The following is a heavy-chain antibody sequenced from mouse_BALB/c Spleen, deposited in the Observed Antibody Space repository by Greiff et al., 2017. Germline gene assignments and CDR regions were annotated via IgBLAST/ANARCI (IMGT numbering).Heavy chain of an antibody. J-gene: IGHJ3*01. D-gene: IGHD2-4*01. V-gene: IGHV14-3*02. CDR3: AGSTMITTGSWFAY. CDR2: IDPANGNT. CDR1: GFNIKDTY. Sequence: EVQLQQSGAELVKPGASVKLSCTASGFNIKDTYMHWVKQRPEQGLEWIGRIDPANGNTKYDPKFQGKATITADTSSNTAYLQLSSLTSEDTAVYYCAGSTMITTGSWFAYWGQGTLVTVSA.